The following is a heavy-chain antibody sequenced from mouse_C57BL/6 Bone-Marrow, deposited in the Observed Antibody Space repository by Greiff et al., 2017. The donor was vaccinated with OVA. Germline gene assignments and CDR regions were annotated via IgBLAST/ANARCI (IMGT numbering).Heavy chain of an antibody. J-gene: IGHJ1*03. D-gene: IGHD1-1*01. Sequence: QVQLQQPGAELVKPGASVKLSCKASGYTFTSYWMHWVKQRPGQGLEWIGMIPPNSGSTNYNEKFKSKATLTVDKSSSTAYMQLSSLTSADSAVYYCARSVFYYYGSGYFDVWGTGTTVTVSS. CDR3: ARSVFYYYGSGYFDV. CDR1: GYTFTSYW. V-gene: IGHV1-64*01. CDR2: IPPNSGST.